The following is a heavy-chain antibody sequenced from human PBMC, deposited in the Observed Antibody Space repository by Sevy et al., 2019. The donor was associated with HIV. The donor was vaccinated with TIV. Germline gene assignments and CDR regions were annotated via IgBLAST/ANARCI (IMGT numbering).Heavy chain of an antibody. CDR2: ISTSGSTI. CDR1: GFFFSHYE. CDR3: ARDIDSSSYSYAFDL. D-gene: IGHD3-22*01. V-gene: IGHV3-48*03. J-gene: IGHJ3*01. Sequence: GGSLRLSCKASGFFFSHYEMNWVRQAPGKGLEWVSYISTSGSTIYYADSMKGRFTVSRDNAKNSLYLQMNSLRADDTALYYCARDIDSSSYSYAFDLSGQRTLVTVSS.